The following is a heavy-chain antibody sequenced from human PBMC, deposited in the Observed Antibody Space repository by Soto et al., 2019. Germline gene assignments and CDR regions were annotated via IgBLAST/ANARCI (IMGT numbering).Heavy chain of an antibody. V-gene: IGHV4-34*01. CDR1: GGSFSGYY. Sequence: SETLSLTCAVYGGSFSGYYWSWIRQPPGKGLEWIGEINHSGSTNYNPSLKSRVTISVDTSKNQFSLKLSSVTAADTAVYYCARGVVVVPAATDFDYWGQGTLVTVS. J-gene: IGHJ4*02. D-gene: IGHD2-2*01. CDR2: INHSGST. CDR3: ARGVVVVPAATDFDY.